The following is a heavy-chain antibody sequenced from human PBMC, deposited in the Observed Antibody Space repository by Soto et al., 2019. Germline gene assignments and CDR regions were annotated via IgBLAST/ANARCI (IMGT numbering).Heavy chain of an antibody. D-gene: IGHD2-21*01. CDR1: GFTFSRYG. CDR2: ISNSGSSS. Sequence: GGSLRLSCTASGFTFSRYGMSWVRQAPGKGLEWVATISNSGSSSYSADSVKGRFTISRDNSKNTLYLQMHSLRGEDTALYHCAKGLVAVSRLQWFDPWGQGTLVTVSS. J-gene: IGHJ5*02. V-gene: IGHV3-23*01. CDR3: AKGLVAVSRLQWFDP.